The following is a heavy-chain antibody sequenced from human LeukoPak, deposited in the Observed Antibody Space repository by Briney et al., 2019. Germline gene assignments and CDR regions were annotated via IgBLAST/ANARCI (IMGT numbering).Heavy chain of an antibody. J-gene: IGHJ4*02. Sequence: PSGTLSLTCAVFGDSISSKNWWNWVRQPPGKGLEWVGEIYHGGNTNYNPSLKSRVTISVDKSKNQFSLILSSVTAADTAVYYCARDREYSKSWSFDYWGQGTLVTVSS. CDR3: ARDREYSKSWSFDY. CDR2: IYHGGNT. V-gene: IGHV4-4*02. D-gene: IGHD6-13*01. CDR1: GDSISSKNW.